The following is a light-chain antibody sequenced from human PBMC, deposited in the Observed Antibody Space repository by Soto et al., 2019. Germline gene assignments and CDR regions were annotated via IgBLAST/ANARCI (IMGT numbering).Light chain of an antibody. Sequence: PLTQSPASLAASVADRVTLTCLESRNVSIYLNWHQHTPGKGPTLLIHATSNLQIGVPSRFSGSGSGTEFTLTISSLEPEDFGTYYCQQSYKMPSFGQGTRLEIK. J-gene: IGKJ5*01. CDR1: RNVSIY. V-gene: IGKV1-39*01. CDR3: QQSYKMPS. CDR2: ATS.